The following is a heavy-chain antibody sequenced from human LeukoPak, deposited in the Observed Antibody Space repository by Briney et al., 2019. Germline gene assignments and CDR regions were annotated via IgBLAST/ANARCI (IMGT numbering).Heavy chain of an antibody. V-gene: IGHV4-34*01. Sequence: PSETLSLTCAVYGGSFSGYYWSWIRQPPGKGLEWIGEINHSGSTNYNPSLKSRVTISVDTSKNQFSLKLSSVTAADTAVYYCARPTGGWLQSGFDYWGQGTLVTVSS. CDR3: ARPTGGWLQSGFDY. CDR2: INHSGST. J-gene: IGHJ4*02. CDR1: GGSFSGYY. D-gene: IGHD5-24*01.